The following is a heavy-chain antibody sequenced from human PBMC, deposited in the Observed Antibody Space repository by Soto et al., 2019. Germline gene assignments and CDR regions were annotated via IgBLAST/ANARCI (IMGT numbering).Heavy chain of an antibody. CDR1: GFTFTNYW. J-gene: IGHJ5*02. V-gene: IGHV3-74*01. Sequence: EVQVVESGGGLVQPGASLRLSCAASGFTFTNYWMHWVRQAPGKGLVWVSYISTDGSDATYADSVKGRFTISRDNAKNTVFLQMNSLRPEDTAMYYCVRDRPHNWFDPWGQGTLVTVSS. CDR2: ISTDGSDA. CDR3: VRDRPHNWFDP.